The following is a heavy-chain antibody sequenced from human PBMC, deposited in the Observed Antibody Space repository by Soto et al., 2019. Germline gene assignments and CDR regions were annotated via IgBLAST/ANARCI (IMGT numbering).Heavy chain of an antibody. Sequence: QLQESGPGLVKPSETLSLTCTVSGATMSSYYWSWVRQSPGKGLEWIGYIYNTGTTDYNPSLKSRVTISVERSKFQFSLKLTSVTAADTAVYYCATDSTGYYSDAFDVWAKGQGSSSLQ. D-gene: IGHD3-22*01. V-gene: IGHV4-59*03. CDR1: GATMSSYY. J-gene: IGHJ3*01. CDR2: IYNTGTT. CDR3: ATDSTGYYSDAFDV.